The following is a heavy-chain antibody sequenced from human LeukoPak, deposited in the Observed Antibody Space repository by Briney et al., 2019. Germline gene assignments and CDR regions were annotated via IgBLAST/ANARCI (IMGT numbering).Heavy chain of an antibody. D-gene: IGHD3-22*01. CDR1: GFPFSSYA. Sequence: GGSLRLSCAASGFPFSSYAMHWVRQAPGKGLEYVSAISSNGGSTYYADSVKARFTISRDNPKNTLYLQMGSLRAEDMAVYYCARSIVVASTEGLDYWGQGTLVTVSS. CDR2: ISSNGGST. CDR3: ARSIVVASTEGLDY. V-gene: IGHV3-64*02. J-gene: IGHJ4*02.